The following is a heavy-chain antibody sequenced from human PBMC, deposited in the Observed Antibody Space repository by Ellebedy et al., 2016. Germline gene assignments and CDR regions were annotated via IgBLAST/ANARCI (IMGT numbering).Heavy chain of an antibody. D-gene: IGHD4-17*01. Sequence: GGSLRLXXMGSGYSFTSYWLGWVRQMPGKGLEWMGFIYSGDSDTRYSPSFQGQVTISANKSISTAYLQWSSLKASDTAMYYCARSYGAEYYFYYWGQGTLVTVSS. CDR3: ARSYGAEYYFYY. J-gene: IGHJ4*02. V-gene: IGHV5-51*01. CDR1: GYSFTSYW. CDR2: IYSGDSDT.